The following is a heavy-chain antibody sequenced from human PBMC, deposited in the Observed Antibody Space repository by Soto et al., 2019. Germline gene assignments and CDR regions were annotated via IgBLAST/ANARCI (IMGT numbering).Heavy chain of an antibody. CDR3: ARYIASIAARDVDY. V-gene: IGHV4-39*01. CDR2: IYYSGST. J-gene: IGHJ4*02. CDR1: GGSISSSSYY. Sequence: SETLSLTCTVSGGSISSSSYYWGWIRQPPGKGLEWIGSIYYSGSTYYNPSLKSRVTISVDTSKNQFSLKLSSVTAADTAVYYCARYIASIAARDVDYWGQGTLVTVSS. D-gene: IGHD6-6*01.